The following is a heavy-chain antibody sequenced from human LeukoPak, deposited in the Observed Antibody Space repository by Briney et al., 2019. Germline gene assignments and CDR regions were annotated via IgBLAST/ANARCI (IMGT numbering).Heavy chain of an antibody. CDR1: GGSISSYY. J-gene: IGHJ3*02. CDR3: ARAPYDILTGYRHGDAFDI. D-gene: IGHD3-9*01. V-gene: IGHV4-59*01. CDR2: IYYSGST. Sequence: PSETLYLTCTVSGGSISSYYWSWLRQPPGKGLEWIGYIYYSGSTNYNPSLKSRVTISVDTSKNQFSLKLSSVTAADTAVYYCARAPYDILTGYRHGDAFDIWGQGTMVTVSS.